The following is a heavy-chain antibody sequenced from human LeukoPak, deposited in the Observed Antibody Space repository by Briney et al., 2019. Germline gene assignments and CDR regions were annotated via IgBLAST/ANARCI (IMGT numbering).Heavy chain of an antibody. CDR1: GFTFSNYW. J-gene: IGHJ4*02. CDR3: ARDKEYCTGTNCYRASSFDY. V-gene: IGHV3-7*01. CDR2: IKQDGSEE. Sequence: PGGSLRLSCAASGFTFSNYWMSWVRQAPGKRLEWVANIKQDGSEEYYVDSVKGRFTISRDNAKNSLYLQMISLRADDTAVYFCARDKEYCTGTNCYRASSFDYWGQGTLVTVSS. D-gene: IGHD2/OR15-2a*01.